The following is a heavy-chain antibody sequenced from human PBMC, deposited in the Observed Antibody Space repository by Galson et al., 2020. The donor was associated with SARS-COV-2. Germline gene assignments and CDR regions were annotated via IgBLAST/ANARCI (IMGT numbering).Heavy chain of an antibody. CDR1: GYRFNDFY. CDR2: VNPISGGT. CDR3: GRVPLFYYGSGSYSDY. D-gene: IGHD3-10*01. V-gene: IGHV1-2*02. J-gene: IGHJ4*02. Sequence: ASVKVSCKASGYRFNDFYIHWVRQAPGQGLEWMGWVNPISGGTNYAQKFQGRVTMTRDTSITTAYMDLSRLTSDDTAVYYCGRVPLFYYGSGSYSDYWGQGTLVTVSS.